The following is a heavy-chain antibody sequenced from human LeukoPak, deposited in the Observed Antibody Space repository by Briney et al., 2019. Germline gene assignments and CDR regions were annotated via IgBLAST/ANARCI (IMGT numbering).Heavy chain of an antibody. CDR2: IYGSGST. Sequence: SETLSLTCSVSGASISSYWSWIRQPAGKGLEWIGRIYGSGSTNYNPSLQSRITMSLDTSKNQVSLKITSVTAADTAVYYCARDSGTTGEVKFDPWGPGTLVIVFS. CDR1: GASISSY. CDR3: ARDSGTTGEVKFDP. D-gene: IGHD3-10*01. V-gene: IGHV4-4*07. J-gene: IGHJ5*02.